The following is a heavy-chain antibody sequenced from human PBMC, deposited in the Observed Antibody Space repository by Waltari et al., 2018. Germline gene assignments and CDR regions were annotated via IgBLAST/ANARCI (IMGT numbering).Heavy chain of an antibody. J-gene: IGHJ4*02. D-gene: IGHD4-17*01. CDR1: GFSLSDYG. Sequence: EVQLVESGGGLVQPGGSLRLSCAASGFSLSDYGMNWVRQAPGKGLDWLSFIGRRGPTIHYADSVKGRFTVSRDNTKKSLSLQMNSLRAEDTAVYYCARVWGVTTSDFWGQGTLVTVSS. CDR3: ARVWGVTTSDF. V-gene: IGHV3-48*03. CDR2: IGRRGPTI.